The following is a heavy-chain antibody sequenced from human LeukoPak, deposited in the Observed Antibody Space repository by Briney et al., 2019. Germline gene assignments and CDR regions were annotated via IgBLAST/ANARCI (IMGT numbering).Heavy chain of an antibody. V-gene: IGHV4-39*01. CDR2: VYYSGST. Sequence: SETLSLTCTVSGDSISSSAYYWGWIRQSPGRGLEWIGDVYYSGSTFYNPSLMSRVTISADTSMNQFSLKLSSVTAADTAVYYCARHSFYYYYYIDVWGKGTTVIVSS. CDR1: GDSISSSAYY. CDR3: ARHSFYYYYYIDV. J-gene: IGHJ6*03.